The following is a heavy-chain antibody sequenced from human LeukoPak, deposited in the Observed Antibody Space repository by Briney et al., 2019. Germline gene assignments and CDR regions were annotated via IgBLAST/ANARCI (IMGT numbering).Heavy chain of an antibody. V-gene: IGHV4-59*01. Sequence: SETLSLTCTVSGGSISTYYWCWIRQPPGKGLEWIAYIDYRGSTTYNPSLRSRVTISVDTSRNQFSLKLSSVTAADTAVYYCARSRSGYSYDHAAFEIWGQGTVVTVSS. CDR3: ARSRSGYSYDHAAFEI. J-gene: IGHJ3*02. D-gene: IGHD5-18*01. CDR2: IDYRGST. CDR1: GGSISTYY.